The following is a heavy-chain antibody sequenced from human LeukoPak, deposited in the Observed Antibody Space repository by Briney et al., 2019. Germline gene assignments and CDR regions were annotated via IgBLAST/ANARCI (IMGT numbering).Heavy chain of an antibody. D-gene: IGHD3-22*01. CDR1: GGSFSGYY. CDR3: ARLPYYYDSEYAFDI. CDR2: INHSGST. V-gene: IGHV4-34*01. J-gene: IGHJ3*02. Sequence: SETLSLTCAVYGGSFSGYYWSWIRQPPGKGLEWIGEINHSGSTNYNPSLKSRVTISVDTSKNQFSLKLSSVTAADTAVYYCARLPYYYDSEYAFDIWGQGTMVTVSS.